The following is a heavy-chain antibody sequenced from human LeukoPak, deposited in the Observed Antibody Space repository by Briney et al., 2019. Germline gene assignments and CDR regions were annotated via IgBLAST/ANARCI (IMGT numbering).Heavy chain of an antibody. CDR2: IYYSGST. CDR3: ARDRRDGYNYWYFDL. D-gene: IGHD5-24*01. CDR1: GGSISSYY. V-gene: IGHV4-59*01. Sequence: SETLSLTCTVSGGSISSYYWSWIRQPPGKGLEWIGYIYYSGSTNYNPSLKSRVTISVDTSKNQFSLKLSSVTAADMAVYYCARDRRDGYNYWYFDLWGRGTLVTVSS. J-gene: IGHJ2*01.